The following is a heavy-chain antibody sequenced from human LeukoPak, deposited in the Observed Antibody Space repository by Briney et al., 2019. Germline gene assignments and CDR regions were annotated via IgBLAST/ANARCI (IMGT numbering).Heavy chain of an antibody. V-gene: IGHV3-21*01. J-gene: IGHJ4*02. Sequence: KSGGSLRLSCTASGFTFSNYGMNWVRQAPGKGLEWVSSISSSSSYIYYADSVKGRFTISRDNAKNSLYLQMNSLRAEDTAVYYCARDTYDYGDYGLSDYWGQGTLVTVSS. CDR2: ISSSSSYI. CDR1: GFTFSNYG. CDR3: ARDTYDYGDYGLSDY. D-gene: IGHD4-17*01.